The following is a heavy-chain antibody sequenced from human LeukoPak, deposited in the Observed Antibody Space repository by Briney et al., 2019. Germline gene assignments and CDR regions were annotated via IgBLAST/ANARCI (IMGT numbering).Heavy chain of an antibody. D-gene: IGHD6-19*01. J-gene: IGHJ3*02. CDR2: IYSGGST. V-gene: IGHV3-66*02. Sequence: GGSLRLSCTASGFTVSSNYMSWVRQAPGKGLEWVSVIYSGGSTYYAGSVKGRFTISRDNSKNTLYLQMNSLRAEDTAVYYCARDIAVAGPSHDAFDIWGQGTMVTVSS. CDR3: ARDIAVAGPSHDAFDI. CDR1: GFTVSSNY.